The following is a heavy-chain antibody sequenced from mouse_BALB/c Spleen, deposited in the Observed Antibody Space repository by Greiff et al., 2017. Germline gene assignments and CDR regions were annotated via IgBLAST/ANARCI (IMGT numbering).Heavy chain of an antibody. V-gene: IGHV2-9*02. CDR3: AREGGAITTATFAY. D-gene: IGHD1-2*01. CDR2: IWAGGST. J-gene: IGHJ3*01. Sequence: VKLVESGPGLVAPSQSLSITCTVSGFSLTSYGVHWVRQPPGKGLEWLGVIWAGGSTNYNSALMSRLSISKDNSKSQVFLKMNSLQTDDTAMYYCAREGGAITTATFAYWGQGTLVTVSA. CDR1: GFSLTSYG.